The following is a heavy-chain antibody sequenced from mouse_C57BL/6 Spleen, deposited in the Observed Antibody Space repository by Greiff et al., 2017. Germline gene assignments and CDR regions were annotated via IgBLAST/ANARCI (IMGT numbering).Heavy chain of an antibody. D-gene: IGHD3-2*02. Sequence: EVKLMESEGGLVQPGSSMKLSCTASGFTFSDYYMAWVRQVPEKGLEWVANINYDGSSTYYLDSLKSRFIISRDNAKNILYLQMSSLKSEDTATYYCARAFDSSGYYFDYWGQGTTLTVSS. CDR2: INYDGSST. V-gene: IGHV5-16*01. CDR1: GFTFSDYY. CDR3: ARAFDSSGYYFDY. J-gene: IGHJ2*01.